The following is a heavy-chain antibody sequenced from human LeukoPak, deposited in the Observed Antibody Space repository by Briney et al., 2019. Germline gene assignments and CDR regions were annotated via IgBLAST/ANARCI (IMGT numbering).Heavy chain of an antibody. J-gene: IGHJ4*02. V-gene: IGHV4-38-2*02. CDR3: AHLGYCSGGSCPNFDY. CDR2: IYHSGST. Sequence: PSETLSLTCTVSGYSISSGYYWGWLRQPPGKGLEWIGSIYHSGSTYYNPPLKSRVTISVDTSKNQFSLKLSSVTAADTAVYYCAHLGYCSGGSCPNFDYWGQGTLVTVSS. CDR1: GYSISSGYY. D-gene: IGHD2-15*01.